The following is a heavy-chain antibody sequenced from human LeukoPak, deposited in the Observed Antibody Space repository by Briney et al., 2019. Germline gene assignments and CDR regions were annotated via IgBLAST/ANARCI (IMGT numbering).Heavy chain of an antibody. V-gene: IGHV4-38-2*02. J-gene: IGHJ4*02. D-gene: IGHD3-10*01. CDR2: IYHSAST. CDR1: GYSISSGYY. Sequence: SETLSLTCTVSGYSISSGYYWGWIRQPPGKGLEWIGSIYHSASTYYNPSLKSRVTISVDTSKNQFFLKLSSVTAADTAVYYCARVLWFGKYYFDYWGQGTLVTVSS. CDR3: ARVLWFGKYYFDY.